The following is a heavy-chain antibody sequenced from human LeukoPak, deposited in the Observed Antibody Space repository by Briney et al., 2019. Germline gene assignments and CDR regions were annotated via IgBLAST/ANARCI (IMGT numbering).Heavy chain of an antibody. Sequence: GGSLRLSCTASGFTFGDYAMSWFRQAPGKGLEWVGFIRSKAYGGTTEYAASVKGRFTISRDDSKSIAYLQMNSLKTEDTGVYYCTTAGHDYVLSIQEIYQYNGMDVWGQGTTVTVSS. V-gene: IGHV3-49*03. J-gene: IGHJ6*02. CDR2: IRSKAYGGTT. CDR1: GFTFGDYA. CDR3: TTAGHDYVLSIQEIYQYNGMDV. D-gene: IGHD3-16*01.